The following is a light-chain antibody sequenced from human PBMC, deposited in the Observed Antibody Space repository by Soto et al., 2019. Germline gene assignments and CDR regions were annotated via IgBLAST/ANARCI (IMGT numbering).Light chain of an antibody. Sequence: EIVMTQSPATLSVSPGERATLSCRASQSVSSSLAWYQQKPGQAPRLLIYDASTRATGIPARFSGSGSGTEFPLTISILQSENFAVYYCQHYNNWPAFGQGTKVDIK. CDR3: QHYNNWPA. J-gene: IGKJ1*01. CDR2: DAS. CDR1: QSVSSS. V-gene: IGKV3-15*01.